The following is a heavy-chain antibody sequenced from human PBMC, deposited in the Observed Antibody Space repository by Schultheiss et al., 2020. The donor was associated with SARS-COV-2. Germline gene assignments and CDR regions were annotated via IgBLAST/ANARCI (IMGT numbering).Heavy chain of an antibody. V-gene: IGHV4-34*01. Sequence: SETLSLTCAVSGYSISSGYYWSWIRQPPGKGLEWIGEINHSGSTNYNPSLKSRVTISVDTSKNQFSLKLSSVTAADTAVYYCAIYYYDSSGYYFADYWGQGTLVTVSS. D-gene: IGHD3-22*01. CDR3: AIYYYDSSGYYFADY. J-gene: IGHJ4*02. CDR1: GYSISSGYY. CDR2: INHSGST.